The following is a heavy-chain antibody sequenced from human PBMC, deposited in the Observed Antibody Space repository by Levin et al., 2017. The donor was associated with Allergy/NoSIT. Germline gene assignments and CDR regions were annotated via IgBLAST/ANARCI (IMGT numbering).Heavy chain of an antibody. CDR1: GFTFSDYY. D-gene: IGHD3-22*01. Sequence: GGSLRLSCAASGFTFSDYYMSWIRQAPGKGLEWVSYISSSGSTIYYADSVKGRFTISRDNAKNSLYLQMNSLRAEDTAVYYCARENSDTMIVVVSYYFDYWGQGTLVTVSS. CDR3: ARENSDTMIVVVSYYFDY. J-gene: IGHJ4*02. CDR2: ISSSGSTI. V-gene: IGHV3-11*01.